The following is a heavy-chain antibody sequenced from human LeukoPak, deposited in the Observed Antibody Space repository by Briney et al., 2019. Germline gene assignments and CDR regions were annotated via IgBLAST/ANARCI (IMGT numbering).Heavy chain of an antibody. CDR1: GGSISSSSYY. CDR2: IYYSGST. Sequence: SETLSLTCTVSGGSISSSSYYWGWIRQAPGKGLEWIGSIYYSGSTYYNPSLKSRVTISVDTSKNQFSLKLSSVTAADTAVYYCASGGELVWFDPWGQGTLVTVSS. J-gene: IGHJ5*02. D-gene: IGHD1-7*01. V-gene: IGHV4-39*01. CDR3: ASGGELVWFDP.